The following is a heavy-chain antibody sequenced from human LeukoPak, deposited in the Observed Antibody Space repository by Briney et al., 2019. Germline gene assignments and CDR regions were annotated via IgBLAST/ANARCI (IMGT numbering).Heavy chain of an antibody. CDR1: GYTFTSYD. D-gene: IGHD6-13*01. CDR2: INPNSGGT. CDR3: ARCYGSSWSSPFDY. J-gene: IGHJ4*02. Sequence: GASMKVSCKASGYTFTSYDINWVRQATGQGLEWMGWINPNSGGTNYAQKFQGRVTMTRDTSISTAYMELSRLRSDDTAVYYCARCYGSSWSSPFDYWGQGTLVTVSS. V-gene: IGHV1-2*02.